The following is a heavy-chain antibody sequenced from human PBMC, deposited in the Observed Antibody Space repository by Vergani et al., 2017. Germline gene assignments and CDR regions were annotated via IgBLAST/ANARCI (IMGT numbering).Heavy chain of an antibody. Sequence: QVQVVQSGAELKKSGASVKVSCKTSGYTFSTYYMNWVRQAPGQGLEWMGIINPSGGHTNYAQKFQGRVTMTRDTSTSKVYMELSSLRSEDTGIYYCSRGDYGMLTGYRYWGQGNLVAVSA. CDR1: GYTFSTYY. V-gene: IGHV1-46*03. J-gene: IGHJ4*02. CDR3: SRGDYGMLTGYRY. D-gene: IGHD3-9*01. CDR2: INPSGGHT.